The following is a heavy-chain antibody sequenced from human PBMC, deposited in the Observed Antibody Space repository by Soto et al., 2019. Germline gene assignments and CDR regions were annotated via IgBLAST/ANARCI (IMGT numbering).Heavy chain of an antibody. CDR2: INPNTGGS. Sequence: ASVKVSCKASGYTFTGYYMHWVRQAPGQGLEWMGWINPNTGGSNYAQKFQGRVSMTRDTSISTAYMELSRLRSDDTAVYYCAKDEGYYYELYYFDYWGQGTLVTVSS. CDR3: AKDEGYYYELYYFDY. V-gene: IGHV1-2*02. CDR1: GYTFTGYY. J-gene: IGHJ4*02. D-gene: IGHD3-22*01.